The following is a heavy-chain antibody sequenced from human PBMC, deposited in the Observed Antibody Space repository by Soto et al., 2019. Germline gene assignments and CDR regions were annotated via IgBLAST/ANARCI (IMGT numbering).Heavy chain of an antibody. V-gene: IGHV3-21*01. J-gene: IGHJ3*01. Sequence: PGGSLRLSCAASGFTFSAYTMNWVRQAPGKGLGWVSSITDSSTYIYYADSLRGRFTISRDNARNSLFLQMNSLRAEDTAVYYCARDSLNTSPSDALDVWGQGTLVTVSS. CDR3: ARDSLNTSPSDALDV. CDR2: ITDSSTYI. CDR1: GFTFSAYT.